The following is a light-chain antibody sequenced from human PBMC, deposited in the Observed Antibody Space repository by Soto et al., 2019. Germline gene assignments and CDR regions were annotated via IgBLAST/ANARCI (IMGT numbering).Light chain of an antibody. Sequence: DFQMTQSPSSLSASAGDRVTITCRASENIRSYLNWYQQKLGKAPEVLIYAASKLQSGVPLRFSGSGSGTDFTLNITRLQPEDFATYYCQQTFGTPRTFGQGTKVDIK. J-gene: IGKJ1*01. CDR3: QQTFGTPRT. CDR2: AAS. V-gene: IGKV1-39*01. CDR1: ENIRSY.